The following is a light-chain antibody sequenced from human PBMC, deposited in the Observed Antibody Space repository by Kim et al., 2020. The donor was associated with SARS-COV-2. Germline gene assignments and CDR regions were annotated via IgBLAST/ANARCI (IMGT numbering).Light chain of an antibody. Sequence: ELTQPPSTSGSPGQSVTISCSGSSSNIGSNTVNWYQQLPRTAPKLLIYSSNQRPSGVPDRFSGSKSGTSASLAIRGLRSEDEADYYCATWDDHLIAAV. J-gene: IGLJ7*01. V-gene: IGLV1-44*01. CDR1: SSNIGSNT. CDR2: SSN. CDR3: ATWDDHLIAAV.